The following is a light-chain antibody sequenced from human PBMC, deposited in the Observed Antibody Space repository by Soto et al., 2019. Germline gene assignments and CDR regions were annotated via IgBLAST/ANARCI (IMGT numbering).Light chain of an antibody. J-gene: IGLJ1*01. Sequence: QSVLTRPASVSGSPGQSITISCTGSNSDIGTYNYVSWYQQHPGKAPKLVISEVSNRPSGISHRFSGSKSGNAASLTISGLQAEDEATYYCSSYTSTSTLYVFGPGTKVTVL. CDR2: EVS. CDR3: SSYTSTSTLYV. V-gene: IGLV2-14*01. CDR1: NSDIGTYNY.